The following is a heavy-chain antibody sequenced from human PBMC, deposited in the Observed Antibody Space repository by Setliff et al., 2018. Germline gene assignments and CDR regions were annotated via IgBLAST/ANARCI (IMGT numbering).Heavy chain of an antibody. CDR3: ARDRVRGGVAVAPGDY. D-gene: IGHD6-19*01. J-gene: IGHJ4*02. CDR2: FDPEDGET. Sequence: ASVKVSCKVSGYTLTELSMHWVRQAPGKGLEWMGGFDPEDGETIYAQKFQGRVTMTTDTSTSTAYMELRSLRCDDTAVYYCARDRVRGGVAVAPGDYWGQGTLVTVSS. CDR1: GYTLTELS. V-gene: IGHV1-24*01.